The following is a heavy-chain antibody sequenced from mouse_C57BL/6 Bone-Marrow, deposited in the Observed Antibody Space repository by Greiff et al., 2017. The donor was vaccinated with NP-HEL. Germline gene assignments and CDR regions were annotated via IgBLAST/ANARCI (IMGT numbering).Heavy chain of an antibody. V-gene: IGHV10-1*01. D-gene: IGHD1-1*01. CDR1: GFSFNTYA. CDR3: VRTLNYCSSFAY. J-gene: IGHJ3*01. CDR2: IRSKSNNYAT. Sequence: EVMLVESGGGLVQPKGSLKLSCAASGFSFNTYAMNWVRQAPGKGLEWVARIRSKSNNYATYYADSVKDRFTISRDDSESMLYLQMNNLKTEDTAMYYCVRTLNYCSSFAYWGQGTLVTVSA.